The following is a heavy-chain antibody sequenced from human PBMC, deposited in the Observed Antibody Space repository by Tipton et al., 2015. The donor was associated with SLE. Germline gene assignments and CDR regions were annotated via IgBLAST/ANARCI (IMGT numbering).Heavy chain of an antibody. CDR2: IDPSDSDT. D-gene: IGHD3-10*01. CDR3: ARRWVHTVFDC. Sequence: QSGAEVKQPGEALQISCKTSGYSFTNSWIVWLRHMPGKGLECMGMIDPSDSDTRYNPSFQGHVSMSIDRSTTTAYLQWRRLKASDTALCFCARRWVHTVFDCCGQGALVTVSS. V-gene: IGHV5-51*03. J-gene: IGHJ4*02. CDR1: GYSFTNSW.